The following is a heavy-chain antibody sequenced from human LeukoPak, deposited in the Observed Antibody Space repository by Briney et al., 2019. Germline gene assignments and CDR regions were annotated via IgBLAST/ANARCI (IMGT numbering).Heavy chain of an antibody. CDR2: VSAYADDT. V-gene: IGHV1-18*01. CDR1: GYTFTNYG. D-gene: IGHD5/OR15-5a*01. J-gene: IGHJ4*02. Sequence: ASVKVSCKASGYTFTNYGISWVRQAPGQVLEWMRWVSAYADDTNYVQKFRGRITMTTDTSTSTAYVELRSLRSDDTAVYYCARDCIGCLGFDYWGQGTLVTVSS. CDR3: ARDCIGCLGFDY.